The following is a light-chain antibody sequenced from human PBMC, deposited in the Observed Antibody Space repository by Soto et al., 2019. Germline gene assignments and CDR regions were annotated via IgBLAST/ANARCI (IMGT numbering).Light chain of an antibody. Sequence: QSVLTQPPSVSGTLGQRVTISCTGSSSNIGAGYDVQWYQQLPGTAPKLLIHSNTNRPSGVPDRFSASKSGTSASLAISGLRFEDEADYYCAAWDDSLSGLVFGGGTKVTVL. J-gene: IGLJ3*02. CDR1: SSNIGAGYD. V-gene: IGLV1-40*01. CDR2: SNT. CDR3: AAWDDSLSGLV.